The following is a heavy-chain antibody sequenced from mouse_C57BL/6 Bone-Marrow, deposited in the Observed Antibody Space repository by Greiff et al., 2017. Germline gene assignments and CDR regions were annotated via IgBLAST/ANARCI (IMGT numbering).Heavy chain of an antibody. Sequence: QVQLQQPGAELVKPGASVKLSCKASGYTFTSYWMQWVKQGPGQGLEWIGEIVPSDGYTNYNQKFKGKATLTVDTSSSTAYMQLSSLTSENSAVYCCAKDDYDVAYWGQGTLVTVSA. D-gene: IGHD2-4*01. V-gene: IGHV1-50*01. CDR1: GYTFTSYW. CDR3: AKDDYDVAY. J-gene: IGHJ3*01. CDR2: IVPSDGYT.